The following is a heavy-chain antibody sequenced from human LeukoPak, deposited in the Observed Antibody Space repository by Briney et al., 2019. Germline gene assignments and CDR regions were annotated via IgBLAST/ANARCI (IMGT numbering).Heavy chain of an antibody. V-gene: IGHV1-2*02. CDR3: ARDHDFWSGYAKLNWFDP. CDR1: GYTFTGYY. CDR2: INPNSGGT. Sequence: GASVKVSCKASGYTFTGYYMHWVRQAPGQGLEWMGWINPNSGGTNYAQKFQGRVTMTRDTSISTAYMELSRLRSDDTAVYYCARDHDFWSGYAKLNWFDPWGQGTLVTVSS. D-gene: IGHD3-3*01. J-gene: IGHJ5*02.